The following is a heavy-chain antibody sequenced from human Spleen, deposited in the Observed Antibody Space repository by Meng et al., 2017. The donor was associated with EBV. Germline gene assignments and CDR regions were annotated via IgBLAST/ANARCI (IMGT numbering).Heavy chain of an antibody. Sequence: QVQLQQWGAGLLKPSETLSPTCAVYGGSFSGWYWTWIRQPPGKGLEWIGEVNHNGNTNYNPSLKSRVTISVDTSENQFSLKLSSVTAADTAVYYCARGSYYYDGDALGAYWGQGTLVTVSS. CDR2: VNHNGNT. CDR3: ARGSYYYDGDALGAY. CDR1: GGSFSGWY. J-gene: IGHJ4*02. V-gene: IGHV4-34*01. D-gene: IGHD3-22*01.